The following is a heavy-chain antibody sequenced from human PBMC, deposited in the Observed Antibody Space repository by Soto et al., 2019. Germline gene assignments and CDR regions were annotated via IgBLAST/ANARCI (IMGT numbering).Heavy chain of an antibody. Sequence: QVQLVESGGGVVQPGRSLRLSCAASGFTFSRYDMHWVRQAPGKGLEWVAVIWYDGSNKYYADSVKGRFTISRDNSKNTLYLQMNSLRAEDTAVYYCARDRSPMITFGGVIVPDAFDIWGQGTMVTVSS. CDR3: ARDRSPMITFGGVIVPDAFDI. CDR2: IWYDGSNK. V-gene: IGHV3-33*01. J-gene: IGHJ3*02. D-gene: IGHD3-16*02. CDR1: GFTFSRYD.